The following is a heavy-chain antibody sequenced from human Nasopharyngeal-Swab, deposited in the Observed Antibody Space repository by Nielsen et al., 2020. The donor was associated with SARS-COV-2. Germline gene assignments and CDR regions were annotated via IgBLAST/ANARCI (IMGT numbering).Heavy chain of an antibody. CDR2: ISSDGSTT. V-gene: IGHV3-74*01. CDR3: AKSNSGSYYNGFDP. J-gene: IGHJ5*02. CDR1: RFTFNNYW. Sequence: GGSLRLSCAASRFTFNNYWMHWVRQAPGKGLEWVSRISSDGSTTSYADSVRGRFTISRDNAKNSLYLQMNSLKAEDTAVYYCAKSNSGSYYNGFDPWGQGTLVTVSS. D-gene: IGHD1-26*01.